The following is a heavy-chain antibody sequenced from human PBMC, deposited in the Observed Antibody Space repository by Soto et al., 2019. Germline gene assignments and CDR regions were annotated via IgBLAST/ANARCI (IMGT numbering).Heavy chain of an antibody. CDR1: GGSISSGDYY. J-gene: IGHJ4*02. D-gene: IGHD3-22*01. CDR3: AREDMGYDSSGYLGPSDY. CDR2: IYYSGST. Sequence: SDTLSLTCTVSGGSISSGDYYWSWIRQPPGKGLEWIGYIYYSGSTYYNPSLKSRVTISVDTSKNQFSLKLSSVTAADTAVYYCAREDMGYDSSGYLGPSDYWGQGTLVTVSS. V-gene: IGHV4-30-4*02.